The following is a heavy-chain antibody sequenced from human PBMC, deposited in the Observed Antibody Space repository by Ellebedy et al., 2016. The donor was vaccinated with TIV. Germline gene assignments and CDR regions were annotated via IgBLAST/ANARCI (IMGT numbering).Heavy chain of an antibody. D-gene: IGHD4-17*01. CDR3: ARYTVNYGMDV. CDR2: IYYSGST. V-gene: IGHV4-31*03. J-gene: IGHJ6*02. Sequence: SETLSLXCTVSGGSISSGGYYWSWIRQHPGKGLEWIGYIYYSGSTYYNPSLKSRVTISVDTSKNQFSLKLSSVTAADTAVYYCARYTVNYGMDVWGQGTTVTVSS. CDR1: GGSISSGGYY.